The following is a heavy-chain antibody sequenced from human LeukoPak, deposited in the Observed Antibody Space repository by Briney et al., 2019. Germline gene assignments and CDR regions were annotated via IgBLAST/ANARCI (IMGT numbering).Heavy chain of an antibody. V-gene: IGHV3-30*18. CDR1: GFTFNNFG. J-gene: IGHJ6*02. D-gene: IGHD3-16*01. Sequence: GMSLRLSCAASGFTFNNFGMHWVRQAPGKGLEWVSVISYSGSVQFYADSVKGRFTISRDDSKNTVYLQMNSLRVEDTAVYYCAKNGGPHGMDVWGQGTTVTVSS. CDR3: AKNGGPHGMDV. CDR2: ISYSGSVQ.